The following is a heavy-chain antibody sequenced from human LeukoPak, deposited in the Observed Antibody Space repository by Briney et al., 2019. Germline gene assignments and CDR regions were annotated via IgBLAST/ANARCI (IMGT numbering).Heavy chain of an antibody. Sequence: GGSLRLSCAVSGFTFSDYSMNWVRQAPGKGLEWVSSFSSGSGYIYYADSVKGRFTISRDNAKNSLYLQMNSLRAEDTAVYYWAREGGYCSGGGCRYFDYWGQGTLVTVSS. V-gene: IGHV3-21*01. D-gene: IGHD2-15*01. CDR1: GFTFSDYS. J-gene: IGHJ4*02. CDR3: AREGGYCSGGGCRYFDY. CDR2: FSSGSGYI.